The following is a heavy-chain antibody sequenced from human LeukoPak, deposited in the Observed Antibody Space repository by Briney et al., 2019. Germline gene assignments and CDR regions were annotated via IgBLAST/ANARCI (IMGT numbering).Heavy chain of an antibody. V-gene: IGHV3-30*04. Sequence: GGSLRLSCVASGFTFSSYAMHWVRQAPGKGLEWVAVISYDGSYMSYADSVKGRFTISRDNSKSTLYLQMNSLRAEDTAVYYCAKDWGEYFDYVWGSFTSFDSWGQGTLVTVSS. CDR2: ISYDGSYM. CDR3: AKDWGEYFDYVWGSFTSFDS. CDR1: GFTFSSYA. D-gene: IGHD3-16*01. J-gene: IGHJ4*02.